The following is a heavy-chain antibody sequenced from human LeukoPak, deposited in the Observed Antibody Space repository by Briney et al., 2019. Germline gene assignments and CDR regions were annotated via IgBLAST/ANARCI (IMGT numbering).Heavy chain of an antibody. D-gene: IGHD3-22*01. J-gene: IGHJ4*02. CDR1: GFTFSNDG. CDR2: ISYDGSDK. Sequence: PGGSLRLSCAASGFTFSNDGMHWVRQAPDRGLEWVALISYDGSDKHYADSVKGRFTVCRNHSKNMPSLQMNHMSRDDRAVYCCVGVGGYDSRGFLVYWGQGTLGTVSS. V-gene: IGHV3-30*03. CDR3: VGVGGYDSRGFLVY.